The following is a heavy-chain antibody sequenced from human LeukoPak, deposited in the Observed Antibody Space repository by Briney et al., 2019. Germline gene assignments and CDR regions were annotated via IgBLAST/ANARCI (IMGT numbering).Heavy chain of an antibody. D-gene: IGHD3-10*01. V-gene: IGHV1-2*02. Sequence: ASVKVSCKASGYTFTGYYMHWVRQAPGQGLGWMGWINPNSGGTNYAQKFQGRVTMTRDTSISTAYMELSRLRSDDTAVYYCARVSGYHYGSGSYYIGGRKNGYWGQGTLVTVSS. CDR3: ARVSGYHYGSGSYYIGGRKNGY. J-gene: IGHJ4*02. CDR2: INPNSGGT. CDR1: GYTFTGYY.